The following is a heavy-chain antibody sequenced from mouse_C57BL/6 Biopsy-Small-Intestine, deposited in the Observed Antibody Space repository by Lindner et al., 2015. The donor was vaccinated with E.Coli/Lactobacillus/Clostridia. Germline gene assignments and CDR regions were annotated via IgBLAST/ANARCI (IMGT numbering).Heavy chain of an antibody. D-gene: IGHD2-13*01. CDR3: AKGDGDYDEFDY. Sequence: YPGSGDTKYNEKFKVKATLTVGTSSNTAYMQLSSLTSEDSAVYSCAKGDGDYDEFDYWGQGTTLTVSS. CDR2: YPGSGDT. V-gene: IGHV1-84*01. J-gene: IGHJ2*01.